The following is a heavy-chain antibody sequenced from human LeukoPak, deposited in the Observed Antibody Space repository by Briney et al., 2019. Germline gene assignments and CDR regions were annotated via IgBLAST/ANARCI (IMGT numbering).Heavy chain of an antibody. CDR1: GFTFNIYA. CDR3: VKGYSGPPGSFDF. CDR2: ISGSGVNT. D-gene: IGHD3-10*01. J-gene: IGHJ4*02. V-gene: IGHV3-23*01. Sequence: GGSLRLSCAASGFTFNIYAMTWVHQAPGKGLEWLSIISGSGVNTYSADSVKGRFTISRDNSKNMLYLQMNSLRADDTALYYCVKGYSGPPGSFDFWGQGTLVTVSS.